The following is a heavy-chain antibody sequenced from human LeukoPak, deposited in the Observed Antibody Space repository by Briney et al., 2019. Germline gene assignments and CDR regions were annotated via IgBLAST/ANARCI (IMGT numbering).Heavy chain of an antibody. Sequence: ASVKVSCKASGYTFTGYYMHWVRQAPGQGLEWMGWINPNSGGTNYAQKFQGRVTMTRDTSISTAYMELSRLRSDDTAVYYCARVLYSGSYSYYGMDAWGQGTTVTVSS. CDR2: INPNSGGT. D-gene: IGHD1-26*01. J-gene: IGHJ6*02. CDR1: GYTFTGYY. V-gene: IGHV1-2*02. CDR3: ARVLYSGSYSYYGMDA.